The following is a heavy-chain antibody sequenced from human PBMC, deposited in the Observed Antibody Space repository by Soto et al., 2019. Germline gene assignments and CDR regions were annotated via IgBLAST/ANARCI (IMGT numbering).Heavy chain of an antibody. CDR2: IIPIFGTA. CDR1: GGTFSSYA. Sequence: SVKVSCKAAGGTFSSYAISWVRQAPGQGLEWMGGIIPIFGTANYAQKFQGRVTITADESTSTAYMELSSLRSEDTAVYYCARDRIVGATGGYFDYWGQGTLVTVSS. CDR3: ARDRIVGATGGYFDY. V-gene: IGHV1-69*13. J-gene: IGHJ4*02. D-gene: IGHD1-26*01.